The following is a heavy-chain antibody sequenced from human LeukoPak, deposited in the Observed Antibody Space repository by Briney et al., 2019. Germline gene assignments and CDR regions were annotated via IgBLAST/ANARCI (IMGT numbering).Heavy chain of an antibody. Sequence: GSLRLSCAASGFPFSSYWIHWVRQAPGKGLGWVSRINSDGSSTSYADSVKGRFTISRDNAKNTLYLQMNSLRAEDTAVYYCAKKVVSLDAFDIWGQGTMVTVSS. CDR1: GFPFSSYW. J-gene: IGHJ3*02. CDR3: AKKVVSLDAFDI. CDR2: INSDGSST. V-gene: IGHV3-74*01. D-gene: IGHD3-22*01.